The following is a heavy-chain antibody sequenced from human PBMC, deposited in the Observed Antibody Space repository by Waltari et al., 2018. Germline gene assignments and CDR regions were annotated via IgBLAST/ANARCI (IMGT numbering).Heavy chain of an antibody. CDR1: GGTFGSYS. J-gene: IGHJ3*01. V-gene: IGHV1-69*12. Sequence: VHLVQSGAEMRKPGSSVKVSCKASGGTFGSYSIAWVRQAAGQGLEWLGGIIPIYGRPQYANNFQGRVTLTADASTTTDFLEMSGLRAEDTAIYFCARRDLGFAFDVWGQGTLVIVSS. CDR3: ARRDLGFAFDV. CDR2: IIPIYGRP. D-gene: IGHD1-26*01.